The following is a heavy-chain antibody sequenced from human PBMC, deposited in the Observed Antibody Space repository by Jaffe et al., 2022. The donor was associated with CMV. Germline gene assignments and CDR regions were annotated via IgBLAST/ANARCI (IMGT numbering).Heavy chain of an antibody. CDR2: IGGSGNII. Sequence: QVQLVESGGGLVKPGGSLRLSCAASGFTFGDYYMTWIRQAPGKGLECVAYIGGSGNIIHYADSVKGRFTISRDNAKKSLSLQMNSLRAEDTAIYFCVRDNRAPSHSGSKGFDYWGQGTLLTVSS. CDR3: VRDNRAPSHSGSKGFDY. CDR1: GFTFGDYY. D-gene: IGHD3-10*01. J-gene: IGHJ4*02. V-gene: IGHV3-11*01.